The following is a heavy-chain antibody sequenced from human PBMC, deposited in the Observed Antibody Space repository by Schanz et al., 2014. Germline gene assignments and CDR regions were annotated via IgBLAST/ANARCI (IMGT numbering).Heavy chain of an antibody. J-gene: IGHJ4*02. CDR2: VNPSVRGT. D-gene: IGHD3-22*01. CDR3: AGAFDSSGYYFDY. Sequence: QVQLVQSGTQVKKPGASVKVSCKASGYTLSAYSLHWVRQAPGQGLEWMGIVNPSVRGTHFAREYQGRVTVTSDTSTSTVDMELSGLRSEDTAVYYCAGAFDSSGYYFDYWGQGTLXTVSS. V-gene: IGHV1-46*03. CDR1: GYTLSAYS.